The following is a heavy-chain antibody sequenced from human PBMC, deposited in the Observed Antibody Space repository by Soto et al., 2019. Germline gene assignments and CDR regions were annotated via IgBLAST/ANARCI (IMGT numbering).Heavy chain of an antibody. CDR2: IYYSGSA. Sequence: SETLSLTCTFSCGSISSYYWSWIRQPPGKGLEWIGYIYYSGSANYNPSLKSRVTISVDTSKNQFSLKLSSVTAADTAVYYCARVRVGAAAGTGGRFSYYYYGMDVWGQGTTVTVSS. CDR3: ARVRVGAAAGTGGRFSYYYYGMDV. CDR1: CGSISSYY. V-gene: IGHV4-59*01. D-gene: IGHD6-13*01. J-gene: IGHJ6*02.